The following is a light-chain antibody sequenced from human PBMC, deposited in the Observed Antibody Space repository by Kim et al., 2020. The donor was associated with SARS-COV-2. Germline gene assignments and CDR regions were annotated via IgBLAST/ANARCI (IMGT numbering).Light chain of an antibody. CDR3: QQYGSSPRT. CDR1: QSVSSSY. V-gene: IGKV3-20*01. Sequence: SPGERATLSCRASQSVSSSYLAWYQQKPGQAPRLLIYGASSRATGIPDRFSGSGSGTDFTLTISRLEPEDFAVYYCQQYGSSPRTFGQGTRLGIK. CDR2: GAS. J-gene: IGKJ5*01.